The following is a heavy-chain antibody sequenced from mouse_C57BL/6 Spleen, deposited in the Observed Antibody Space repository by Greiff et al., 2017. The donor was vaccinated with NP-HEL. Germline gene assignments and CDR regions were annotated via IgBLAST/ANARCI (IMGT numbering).Heavy chain of an antibody. V-gene: IGHV1-26*01. CDR2: INPNNGGT. Sequence: EVQLQQSGPELVKPGASVKISCKASGYTFTDYYMNWVKQSHGKSLEWIGDINPNNGGTSYNQKFKGKATLTVAKSSSTAYMELRSLTSEDSAVYYCASSTMVTTDFDYWGQGTTLTVSS. CDR1: GYTFTDYY. CDR3: ASSTMVTTDFDY. D-gene: IGHD2-2*01. J-gene: IGHJ2*01.